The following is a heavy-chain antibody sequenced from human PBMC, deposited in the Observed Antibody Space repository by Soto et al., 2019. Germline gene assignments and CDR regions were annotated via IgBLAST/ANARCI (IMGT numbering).Heavy chain of an antibody. D-gene: IGHD3-10*01. CDR3: ARVIDYGSGSDSRYRVDV. Sequence: QVQLVQSGAEVKKPGSSVKVSCKTSGVSFNNNGIGWVRQAPGHGLEWMGGVSPPFRTSNYARKFQGIILITAEASTGIANMVRSSLASEATAQYYCARVIDYGSGSDSRYRVDVGGHGTTFTVSS. J-gene: IGHJ6*02. CDR2: VSPPFRTS. CDR1: GVSFNNNG. V-gene: IGHV1-69*01.